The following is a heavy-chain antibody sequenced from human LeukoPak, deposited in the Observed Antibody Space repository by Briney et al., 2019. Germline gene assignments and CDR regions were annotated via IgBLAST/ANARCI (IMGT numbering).Heavy chain of an antibody. D-gene: IGHD3-3*01. CDR1: GYTFAGYY. J-gene: IGHJ4*02. V-gene: IGHV1-2*02. CDR3: ASSAIFGVVMFDY. Sequence: GASVKVSCKASGYTFAGYYMHWVRQAPGQGLEWMGWINPNSGGTNYAQKFQGRVTMTRDTSISTDYMELSRLRSDDTAVYYCASSAIFGVVMFDYWGQGTLVTVSS. CDR2: INPNSGGT.